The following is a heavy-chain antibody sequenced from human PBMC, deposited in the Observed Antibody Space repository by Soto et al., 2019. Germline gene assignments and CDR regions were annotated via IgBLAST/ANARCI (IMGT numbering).Heavy chain of an antibody. CDR3: ANLAAADRNWFDP. Sequence: ASVKVSCKASGGTFSSYAISWVRQAPGQGLEWMGGIIPIFGTANYAQKFQGRVTITADESTSTAYMELSSLRSEDTAVYYCANLAAADRNWFDPWGQGTLVTVSS. V-gene: IGHV1-69*13. CDR2: IIPIFGTA. J-gene: IGHJ5*02. CDR1: GGTFSSYA. D-gene: IGHD6-13*01.